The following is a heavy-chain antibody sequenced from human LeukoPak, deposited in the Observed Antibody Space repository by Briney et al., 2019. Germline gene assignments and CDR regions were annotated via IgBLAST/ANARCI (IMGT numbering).Heavy chain of an antibody. V-gene: IGHV1-46*01. CDR2: INPSGGST. Sequence: ASVKVSCKASGYTFTSYYMHWVRQAPGQGLEWMGIINPSGGSTSYAQKFQGRVTMTRDMSTSTVYMELSSLRSEDTAVYYCAREGGQDGYNMYYFDYWGQGTLVTVSS. J-gene: IGHJ4*02. CDR3: AREGGQDGYNMYYFDY. D-gene: IGHD5-24*01. CDR1: GYTFTSYY.